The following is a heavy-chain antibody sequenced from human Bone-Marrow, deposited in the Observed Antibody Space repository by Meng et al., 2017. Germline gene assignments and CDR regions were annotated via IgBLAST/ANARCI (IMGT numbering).Heavy chain of an antibody. J-gene: IGHJ2*01. V-gene: IGHV6-1*01. CDR2: TYYRSKWYN. D-gene: IGHD1-1*01. CDR3: ARDSVDLEGNWYFGL. CDR1: GDSVSSNSAA. Sequence: SQTPSLTCAISGDSVSSNSAAWNWIRQPPSRGLEWLGRTYYRSKWYNDYAVSVKSRITINPDTSKNQSSLQLNSVNPEDTAVYYCARDSVDLEGNWYFGLWGRGTLVTVSS.